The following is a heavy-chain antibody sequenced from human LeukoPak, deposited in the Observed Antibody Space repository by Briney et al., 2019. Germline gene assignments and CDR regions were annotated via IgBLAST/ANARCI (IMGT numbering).Heavy chain of an antibody. J-gene: IGHJ5*02. D-gene: IGHD3-22*01. V-gene: IGHV4-4*02. CDR3: AREPGFDSSGYLNWFDP. CDR2: ISLSGLT. CDR1: DGSISNTNW. Sequence: PSGTLSLTCGVSDGSISNTNWWSWVRQPPGQGLEWIGEISLSGLTNYNPSLKSRVTVSLDKSKNQLSLKLSSVTAADTAVYYCAREPGFDSSGYLNWFDPWGQGTLVTVSS.